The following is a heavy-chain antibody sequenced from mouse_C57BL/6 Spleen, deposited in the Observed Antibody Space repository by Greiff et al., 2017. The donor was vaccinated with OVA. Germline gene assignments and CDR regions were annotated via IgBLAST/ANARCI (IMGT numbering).Heavy chain of an antibody. V-gene: IGHV1-52*01. CDR3: ARGGTVVATNWYFDV. CDR2: IDPSDSET. D-gene: IGHD1-1*01. Sequence: VQLQQPGAELVRPGSSVKLSCKASGYTFTSYWMHWVKQRPIQGLEWIGNIDPSDSETHYNQKFKDKATLTVDKSSSTAYMQLSSLTSEDSAVYYCARGGTVVATNWYFDVWGTGTTVTVSS. J-gene: IGHJ1*03. CDR1: GYTFTSYW.